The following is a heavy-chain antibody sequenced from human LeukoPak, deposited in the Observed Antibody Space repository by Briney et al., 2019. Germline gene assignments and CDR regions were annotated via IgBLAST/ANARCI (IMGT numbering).Heavy chain of an antibody. D-gene: IGHD5-12*01. CDR3: ARSSLGTITAGPFDY. CDR2: ISGYNGNT. CDR1: GYTFSSYG. J-gene: IGHJ4*02. V-gene: IGHV1-18*01. Sequence: ASVKVSCNASGYTFSSYGIAWVRQAPGQGLEWMGWISGYNGNTNYAQKLQGRVSMTTDTSTTTAYMELRSLTSDDTALYYCARSSLGTITAGPFDYWGQGTLVTVSS.